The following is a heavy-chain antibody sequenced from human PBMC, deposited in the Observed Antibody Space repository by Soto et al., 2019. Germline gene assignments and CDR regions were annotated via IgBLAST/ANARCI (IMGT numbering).Heavy chain of an antibody. CDR1: GFTFSSYG. J-gene: IGHJ6*03. V-gene: IGHV3-33*01. D-gene: IGHD1-1*01. Sequence: GGSLRLSCAASGFTFSSYGMHWVRQAPGKGLEWVAVIWYDGSNKYYADSVKGRFTISRDNSKNTLYLQMNSLRAEDTAVYYCARDQQEAGTLNYYYYMDVWGKGTTVTVSS. CDR2: IWYDGSNK. CDR3: ARDQQEAGTLNYYYYMDV.